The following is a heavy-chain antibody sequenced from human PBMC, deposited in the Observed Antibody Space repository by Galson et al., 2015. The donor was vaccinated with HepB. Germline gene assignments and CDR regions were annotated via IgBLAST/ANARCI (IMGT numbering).Heavy chain of an antibody. Sequence: SLRLSCAASGFTFSSYAMHWVRQAPGKGLEWVAVISYDGSNKYYADSVKGRFTISRDNSKNTLYLQMNSLRAEDTAVYYCARGSSGWPYYFDYWGQGTLVTASS. CDR1: GFTFSSYA. CDR2: ISYDGSNK. D-gene: IGHD6-19*01. CDR3: ARGSSGWPYYFDY. J-gene: IGHJ4*02. V-gene: IGHV3-30-3*01.